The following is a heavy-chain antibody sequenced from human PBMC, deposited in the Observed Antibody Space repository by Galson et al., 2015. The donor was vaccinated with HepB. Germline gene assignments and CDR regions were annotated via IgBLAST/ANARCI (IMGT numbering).Heavy chain of an antibody. D-gene: IGHD2-21*01. CDR3: ARDGVNWYYCYGMGV. CDR2: IKQDGSEK. CDR1: GFTFSSYW. J-gene: IGHJ6*02. V-gene: IGHV3-7*03. Sequence: SLRLSCAASGFTFSSYWMSWVRQAPGKGLEWVANIKQDGSEKYYVDSVKGRFTISGDNAKNSLYLQMNSLRAEDTAVYYCARDGVNWYYCYGMGVWGQGTTVTVSS.